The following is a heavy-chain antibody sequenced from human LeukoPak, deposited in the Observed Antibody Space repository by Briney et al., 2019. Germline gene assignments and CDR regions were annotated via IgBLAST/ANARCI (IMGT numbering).Heavy chain of an antibody. CDR3: AHRSGGYFIYYFDY. CDR1: GFSLSTSGVG. CDR2: IYWNDDK. D-gene: IGHD1-26*01. Sequence: SGPTLVNPTQTLTLTCTFSGFSLSTSGVGVGWIRQPPGKALEWLSLIYWNDDKRYSPSLKSRLTITKDTSKNQVVLTMTNMDPVDTATYYCAHRSGGYFIYYFDYWGQGTLVTVSS. J-gene: IGHJ4*02. V-gene: IGHV2-5*01.